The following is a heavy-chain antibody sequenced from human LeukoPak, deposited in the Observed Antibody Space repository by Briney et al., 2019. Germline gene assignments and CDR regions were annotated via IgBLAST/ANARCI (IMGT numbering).Heavy chain of an antibody. CDR3: AKGVYGSRSTSLADV. CDR1: GFTFSGYP. D-gene: IGHD3-10*01. V-gene: IGHV3-30-3*02. J-gene: IGHJ4*02. Sequence: PGGSLRLSCAASGFTFSGYPIHWVRQAPGKGLEWVAVISYDGSNKYYADFVKGRFTISRDNSKNTLYLQMNSLRVEDTAVYYCAKGVYGSRSTSLADVWGQGTLVTVSS. CDR2: ISYDGSNK.